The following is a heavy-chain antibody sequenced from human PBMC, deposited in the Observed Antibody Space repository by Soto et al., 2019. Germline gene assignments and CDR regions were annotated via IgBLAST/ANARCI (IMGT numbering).Heavy chain of an antibody. CDR3: ARDHGYSSSWYGMDV. CDR1: GYTFTSYG. CDR2: ISAYNGNT. J-gene: IGHJ6*02. Sequence: SVKVSCKASGYTFTSYGISWVRQAPGQGLEWMGWISAYNGNTNYAQKLQGRVTMTTDTSTSTAYMELRSLRSDDTAVYYCARDHGYSSSWYGMDVWRQGTKVTVSS. D-gene: IGHD6-13*01. V-gene: IGHV1-18*04.